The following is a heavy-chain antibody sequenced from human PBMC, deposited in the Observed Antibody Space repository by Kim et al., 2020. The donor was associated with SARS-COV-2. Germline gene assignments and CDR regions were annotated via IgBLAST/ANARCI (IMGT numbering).Heavy chain of an antibody. D-gene: IGHD3-16*01. J-gene: IGHJ4*02. CDR1: GGSFSGYY. CDR2: INHSGST. V-gene: IGHV4-34*01. Sequence: SETLSLTCAVYGGSFSGYYWSWIRQPPGKGLEWIGEINHSGSTNYNPSHKSRVTISVDTSKNQFSLKLSSVTAADTAVYYCARLWGWMGLQTSGYWGQGTLVTVSS. CDR3: ARLWGWMGLQTSGY.